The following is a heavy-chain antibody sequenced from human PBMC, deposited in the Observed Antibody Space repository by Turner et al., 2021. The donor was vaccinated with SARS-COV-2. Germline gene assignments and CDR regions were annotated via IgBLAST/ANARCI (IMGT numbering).Heavy chain of an antibody. CDR1: GFTFDDYA. D-gene: IGHD2-8*02. Sequence: EVQLVESGGGLVQPGRSLRLSCAASGFTFDDYAMPWVRQAPGKGLEWVSGISWNSDSIGYAGSVKGRFTISRDNAKNSLYLQMNSLRAEDTALYYCAKDSGVDYTGTLGSWGQGTLVTVSS. V-gene: IGHV3-9*01. J-gene: IGHJ5*02. CDR2: ISWNSDSI. CDR3: AKDSGVDYTGTLGS.